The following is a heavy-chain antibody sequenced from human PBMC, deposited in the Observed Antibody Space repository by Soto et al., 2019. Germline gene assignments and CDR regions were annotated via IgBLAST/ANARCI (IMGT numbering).Heavy chain of an antibody. Sequence: QVQLVQSGAEVKKPGSSVKVSCKASGGTFSSYAISWVRQAPGQGLEWMGGIIPIFGTANYAQKVEGRGTITADEYTGTASMELRSMSCEDTAVCYCARGGSWSTLDYWCQGTLVNVSS. CDR3: ARGGSWSTLDY. V-gene: IGHV1-69*12. D-gene: IGHD6-13*01. CDR2: IIPIFGTA. CDR1: GGTFSSYA. J-gene: IGHJ4*02.